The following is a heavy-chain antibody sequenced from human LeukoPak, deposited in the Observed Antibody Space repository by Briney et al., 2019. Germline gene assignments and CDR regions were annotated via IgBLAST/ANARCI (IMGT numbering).Heavy chain of an antibody. CDR2: IRYDRNNE. V-gene: IGHV3-30*02. J-gene: IGHJ3*02. CDR1: GFTFSNYG. CDR3: AKARGDGYNVAFDM. D-gene: IGHD5-24*01. Sequence: GGSLRLSCAASGFTFSNYGMHWVRQAPGKGLEWMALIRYDRNNEYYADSVKGRFTVSGDNSKNTLYLQMNSLRGEDTAVYYCAKARGDGYNVAFDMWGQGTMVTVSS.